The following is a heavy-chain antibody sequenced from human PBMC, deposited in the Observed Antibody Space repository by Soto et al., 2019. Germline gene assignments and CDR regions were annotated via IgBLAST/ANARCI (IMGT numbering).Heavy chain of an antibody. CDR2: IIPIFGTA. Sequence: SVKVSCKASGGAFSSYAISWVRQAPGQGLEWMGGIIPIFGTANYAQKFQGRVTITADESTSTAYMELSSLRSEDTAVYYCARAYSSGWYDYYYGMDVWGQGTTVTV. CDR3: ARAYSSGWYDYYYGMDV. CDR1: GGAFSSYA. J-gene: IGHJ6*02. D-gene: IGHD6-19*01. V-gene: IGHV1-69*13.